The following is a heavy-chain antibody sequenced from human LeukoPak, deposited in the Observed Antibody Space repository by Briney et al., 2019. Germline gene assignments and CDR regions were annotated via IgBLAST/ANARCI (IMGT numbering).Heavy chain of an antibody. Sequence: SETLSLTCIVSGVSIRSYYWSWIRQPPGKGLEWIGYTYYTGSTSYNPSLKSRVTMSLDTSKNQFSLKLTSVTAADTAVYYCANYDGAPRYWGQGTLVTVSS. CDR1: GVSIRSYY. V-gene: IGHV4-59*08. CDR3: ANYDGAPRY. J-gene: IGHJ4*02. D-gene: IGHD3-22*01. CDR2: TYYTGST.